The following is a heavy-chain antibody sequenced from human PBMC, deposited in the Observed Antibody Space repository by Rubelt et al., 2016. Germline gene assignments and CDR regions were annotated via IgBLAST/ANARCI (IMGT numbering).Heavy chain of an antibody. CDR2: IYSGGST. J-gene: IGHJ4*02. CDR3: ARDGSSGHDY. V-gene: IGHV3-66*01. D-gene: IGHD3-22*01. CDR1: GFTFSNAW. Sequence: EVQLVESGGGLVKPGGSLRLSCAASGFTFSNAWMSWVRQAPGKGLEWVSVIYSGGSTYYADSVKGRFTISRDNSKNTLYLQMNSLRAEDTAVYYCARDGSSGHDYWGQGTLVTVSS.